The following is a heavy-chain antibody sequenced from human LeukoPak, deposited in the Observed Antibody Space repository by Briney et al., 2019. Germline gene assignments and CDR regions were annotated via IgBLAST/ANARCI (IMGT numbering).Heavy chain of an antibody. J-gene: IGHJ4*02. CDR3: AKDGVWFGEIPYFDY. CDR2: ISSSGSTI. Sequence: GGSLRLSCAASGFTFSDYYMSWIRQAPGKGLEWVSYISSSGSTIYYADSVKGRFTISRDNAKNSLYLQMNSLRAEDTAVYYCAKDGVWFGEIPYFDYWGQGTLVTVSS. D-gene: IGHD3-10*01. CDR1: GFTFSDYY. V-gene: IGHV3-11*01.